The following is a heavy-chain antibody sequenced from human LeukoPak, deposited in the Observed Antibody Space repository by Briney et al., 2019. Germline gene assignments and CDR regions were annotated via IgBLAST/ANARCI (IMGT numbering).Heavy chain of an antibody. CDR1: GFTVSSNY. Sequence: GGSLRLSCAASGFTVSSNYMSWVRQAPGKGLEWVSVIYSGGSTDYADSVKGRFTISRDNSKNTLYLQMNSLRAEDTAVYYCARARTMIVVEPYFDYWGQGTLVTVSS. D-gene: IGHD3-22*01. CDR3: ARARTMIVVEPYFDY. J-gene: IGHJ4*02. CDR2: IYSGGST. V-gene: IGHV3-66*01.